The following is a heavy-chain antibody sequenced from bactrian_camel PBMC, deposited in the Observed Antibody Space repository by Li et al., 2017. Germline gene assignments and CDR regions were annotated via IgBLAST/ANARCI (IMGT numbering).Heavy chain of an antibody. CDR3: QASLGKTFCSEAYFAGRIRPIFGF. CDR1: GFTFSSAY. J-gene: IGHJ6*01. Sequence: QLVESGGGLVQPGGSPRLSCAASGFTFSSAYMSWVRQAPGKGLEWLSAISGNGRNTYYADSVKGRFTISRDNAKTTVYLRMNSLTPEDTGTYYCQASLGKTFCSEAYFAGRIRPIFGFSGHGTQVTVS. D-gene: IGHD5*01. CDR2: ISGNGRNT. V-gene: IGHV3S40*01.